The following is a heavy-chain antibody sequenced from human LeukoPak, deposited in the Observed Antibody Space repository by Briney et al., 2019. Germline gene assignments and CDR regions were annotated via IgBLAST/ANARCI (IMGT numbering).Heavy chain of an antibody. CDR2: IYSGGST. D-gene: IGHD3-3*01. J-gene: IGHJ4*02. CDR1: GFTVNSNY. V-gene: IGHV3-66*01. CDR3: AGELTIFGGPTDY. Sequence: GGSLSLSCAASGFTVNSNYMSWVRQATGKGLEWVSIIYSGGSTYYADSVKGRFIISRDNSTNTVYLQMNSLRAEDTAVHYCAGELTIFGGPTDYWGQGTLVTVSS.